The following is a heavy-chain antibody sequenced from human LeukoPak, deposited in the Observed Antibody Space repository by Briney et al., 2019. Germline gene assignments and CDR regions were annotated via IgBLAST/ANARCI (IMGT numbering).Heavy chain of an antibody. CDR1: GFTFSSYA. J-gene: IGHJ4*02. D-gene: IGHD1-26*01. Sequence: GGSLRLSCAASGFTFSSYAMSWVRQAPRKGLECVSAISGSGGSTYYADSVKGRFTISRDNSKNTLYLQMNSLRAEDTAVYYCAKSFIVRAIGASYYFDYWGQRTLVTVSS. CDR3: AKSFIVRAIGASYYFDY. V-gene: IGHV3-23*01. CDR2: ISGSGGST.